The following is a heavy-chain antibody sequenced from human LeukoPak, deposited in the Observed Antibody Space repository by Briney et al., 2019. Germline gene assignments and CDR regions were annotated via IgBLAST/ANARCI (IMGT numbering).Heavy chain of an antibody. D-gene: IGHD2-2*01. CDR2: IYYSGST. V-gene: IGHV4-31*03. Sequence: SETLSLTCTVSGGSISSGGYYWSWIRQHPGKGLEWIGYIYYSGSTYYNPSLKSRVTISVDTSKNQFSLKLSSMTAADTAVYYCARALIVVVPAAMNWFDPWGQGTLVTVSS. CDR1: GGSISSGGYY. J-gene: IGHJ5*02. CDR3: ARALIVVVPAAMNWFDP.